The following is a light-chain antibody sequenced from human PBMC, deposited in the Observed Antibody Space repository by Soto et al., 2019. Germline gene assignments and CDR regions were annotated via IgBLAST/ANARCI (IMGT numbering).Light chain of an antibody. J-gene: IGKJ4*01. V-gene: IGKV1-5*03. Sequence: HITRSPGTLCASVGDRVTITCRASQSITNWLAWYQQKPGKAPKFLIYKASNLESGVPSRFSGSGSGTEFTLTISSLQPDDFATYYCQQYNSYPVTFGGGTKVDIK. CDR2: KAS. CDR1: QSITNW. CDR3: QQYNSYPVT.